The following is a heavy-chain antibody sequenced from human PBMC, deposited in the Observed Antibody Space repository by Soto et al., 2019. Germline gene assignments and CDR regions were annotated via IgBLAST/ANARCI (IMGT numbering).Heavy chain of an antibody. CDR1: GYTFTSYY. J-gene: IGHJ4*01. CDR2: INPSGGST. V-gene: IGHV1-46*01. D-gene: IGHD3-22*01. Sequence: QVQLVQSGAEVKKPGASVKVSCKASGYTFTSYYMHWVRQAPGQGLEWMGIINPSGGSTSYAQKFQGRVTMTRDTATRTGYLELRSLRSEDTDVYDWARVTMDYYDSSGYYLSGFDYWGQGTLVPGSS. CDR3: ARVTMDYYDSSGYYLSGFDY.